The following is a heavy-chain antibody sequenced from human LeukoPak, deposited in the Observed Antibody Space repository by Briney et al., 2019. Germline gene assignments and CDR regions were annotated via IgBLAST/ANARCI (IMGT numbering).Heavy chain of an antibody. J-gene: IGHJ4*02. V-gene: IGHV3-33*01. CDR3: AREREDDSSGFYYFDY. Sequence: RRSLRLSCAASGFTFSSYGMHWVRQAPGKGLEWVAVIWYDGSNKYYADSVKGRFTISRDNSKNTLYLQMNSLRAEDTAVYYCAREREDDSSGFYYFDYWGQGTLVTVSS. CDR2: IWYDGSNK. CDR1: GFTFSSYG. D-gene: IGHD3-22*01.